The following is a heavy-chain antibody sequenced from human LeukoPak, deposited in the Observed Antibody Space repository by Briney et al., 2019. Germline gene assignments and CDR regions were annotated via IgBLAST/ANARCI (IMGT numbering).Heavy chain of an antibody. J-gene: IGHJ4*02. CDR2: IYYTGII. Sequence: SETLSLTCIVSGGSISRYYWSWIRQPPGKGLEWIGHIYYTGIIDYNSSLKSRVTIPVDTSRNQFSLRLSSVTASDTAVYYCAGGDTTLPTGSYLDYWGQGTLVTVSS. D-gene: IGHD1-1*01. CDR1: GGSISRYY. CDR3: AGGDTTLPTGSYLDY. V-gene: IGHV4-59*01.